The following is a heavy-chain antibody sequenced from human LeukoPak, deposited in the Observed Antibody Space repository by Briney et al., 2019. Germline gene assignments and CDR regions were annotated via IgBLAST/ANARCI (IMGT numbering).Heavy chain of an antibody. Sequence: ASVNVSCTVSGYTLTELSMHWVRQAPGKGLEWMGGLDPEDGETIYAQKFQGRVTMTEDTSTDTAYMELSSLRSEDTAVYYCATGVMEIYYFDYWGQGTLVTVSS. CDR2: LDPEDGET. CDR3: ATGVMEIYYFDY. V-gene: IGHV1-24*01. CDR1: GYTLTELS. D-gene: IGHD2-21*01. J-gene: IGHJ4*02.